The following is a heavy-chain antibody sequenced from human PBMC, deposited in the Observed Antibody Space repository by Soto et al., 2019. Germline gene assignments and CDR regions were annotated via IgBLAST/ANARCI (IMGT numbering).Heavy chain of an antibody. J-gene: IGHJ4*02. CDR2: IWFDGRTK. V-gene: IGHV3-33*01. Sequence: GGSLRLSCEASGFTFSSHGMHWVRQAPGKGLEWVAVIWFDGRTKYYADSVKGRFTISRDNSKNTLHLEMNSLRVEDTAIYFCARDIIYDSSGLADYWGQGTRVTVS. CDR3: ARDIIYDSSGLADY. D-gene: IGHD3-22*01. CDR1: GFTFSSHG.